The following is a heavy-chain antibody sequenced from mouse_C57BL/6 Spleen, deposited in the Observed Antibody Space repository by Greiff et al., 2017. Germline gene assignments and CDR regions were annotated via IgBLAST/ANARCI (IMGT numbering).Heavy chain of an antibody. J-gene: IGHJ4*01. Sequence: VQLQQSGPELVKPGASVKISCKASGYTFTDYYMNWVKQSHGKSLEWIGDINPNNGGTSYNQKFKGKATLTVDKSSSTAYMELRSLTSEDSAVYYRARCGYDYYAMDYWGQGTSVTVSS. V-gene: IGHV1-26*01. CDR1: GYTFTDYY. CDR3: ARCGYDYYAMDY. D-gene: IGHD2-2*01. CDR2: INPNNGGT.